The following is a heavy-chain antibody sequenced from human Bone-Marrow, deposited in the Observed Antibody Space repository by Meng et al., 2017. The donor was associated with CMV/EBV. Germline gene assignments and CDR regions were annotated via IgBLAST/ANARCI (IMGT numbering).Heavy chain of an antibody. CDR3: AGVGGDGSNYVRFDD. V-gene: IGHV3-48*03. CDR1: GFTFSSYE. D-gene: IGHD3-10*01. Sequence: GESLKISCAASGFTFSSYEMNWVRQAPGKGLEWVSYISSSGSTIYYADSVKGRFTISRDNAKNTLYLQMNSLRVEDTAVYYCAGVGGDGSNYVRFDDWGQGTLVTFSS. CDR2: ISSSGSTI. J-gene: IGHJ4*02.